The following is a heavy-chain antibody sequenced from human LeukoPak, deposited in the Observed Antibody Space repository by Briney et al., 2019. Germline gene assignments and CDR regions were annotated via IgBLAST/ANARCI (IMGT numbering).Heavy chain of an antibody. CDR3: ARDGESGSFSFDY. Sequence: GGSLRLSCAASGFTFSSYSMNWVRQAPGKGLEWVSSISSSSSYIYYAGSVKGRFTISRDNAKNSLYLQMNSLRAEDTAVYYCARDGESGSFSFDYWGQGTLVTVSS. D-gene: IGHD1-26*01. V-gene: IGHV3-21*01. CDR2: ISSSSSYI. CDR1: GFTFSSYS. J-gene: IGHJ4*02.